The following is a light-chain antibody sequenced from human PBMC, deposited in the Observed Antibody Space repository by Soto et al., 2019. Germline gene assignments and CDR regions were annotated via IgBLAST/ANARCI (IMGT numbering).Light chain of an antibody. CDR2: DVT. CDR1: SSDVGRYNY. V-gene: IGLV2-11*01. CDR3: CSYAGSYTFVV. Sequence: QSALTQPLSVSGSPGQSVTISCTGTSSDVGRYNYVSWYQQHPDKAPKLMISDVTKRPSGVPARFSGSKSGNTASLTISGLHAEDEAHYYCCSYAGSYTFVVFGTGTKVTVL. J-gene: IGLJ1*01.